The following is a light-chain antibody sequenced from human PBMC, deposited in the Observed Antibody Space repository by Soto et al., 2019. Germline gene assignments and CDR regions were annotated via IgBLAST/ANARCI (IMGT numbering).Light chain of an antibody. Sequence: EIVLTQSPGTLSLSPGERATLSCRAIQSVSNNYLAWYQQKPGQAPRLLIYGASNRATGIPDRFSGSGSGTDFTLTISRLEPEDFSVYYCQQYGSSPLITFGQGTLLEIK. CDR1: QSVSNNY. J-gene: IGKJ5*01. CDR3: QQYGSSPLIT. CDR2: GAS. V-gene: IGKV3-20*01.